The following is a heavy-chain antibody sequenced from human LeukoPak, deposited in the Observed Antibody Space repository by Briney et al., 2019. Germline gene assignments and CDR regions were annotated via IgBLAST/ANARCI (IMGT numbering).Heavy chain of an antibody. CDR2: IYISGST. CDR3: AREFGPDDAFDI. Sequence: PTETLSLTCTVSGGSISSYYWSWIRQPAGKGLEWIGRIYISGSTSYNPSLKSRVTMSVDTSENQFSLKLSSVTAADTAVYYCAREFGPDDAFDIWGQGTMVTVSS. CDR1: GGSISSYY. V-gene: IGHV4-4*07. J-gene: IGHJ3*02. D-gene: IGHD1-14*01.